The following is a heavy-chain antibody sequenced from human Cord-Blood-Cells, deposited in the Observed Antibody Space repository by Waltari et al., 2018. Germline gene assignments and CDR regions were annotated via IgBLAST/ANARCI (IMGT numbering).Heavy chain of an antibody. CDR3: ASPSGEGVYDSSGYYYY. V-gene: IGHV3-74*01. J-gene: IGHJ4*02. Sequence: EVQLVESGGGLVQPGGSLRLSCAASGFTFSSYWMHWVRQAPGKGLVWVSRINSDGSSTSYADSVKGRFTISRDNAKNTLYLQMNSLRAEDTAVYYCASPSGEGVYDSSGYYYYWGQGTLVTVSS. CDR2: INSDGSST. CDR1: GFTFSSYW. D-gene: IGHD3-22*01.